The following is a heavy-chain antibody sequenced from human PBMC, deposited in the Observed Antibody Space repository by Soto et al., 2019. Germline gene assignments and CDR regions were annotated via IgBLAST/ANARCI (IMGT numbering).Heavy chain of an antibody. CDR1: GYSLTSYW. CDR2: IYPGDSDT. Sequence: PGESLKISCKGSGYSLTSYWIGWVRQMPGEGLGWVGIIYPGDSDTRYSRSFKGQVTISADKSISTAYLQWSSLKASDTAMYYCARKDIADNCVDFWGQGTLVTVSS. D-gene: IGHD2-21*01. V-gene: IGHV5-51*01. CDR3: ARKDIADNCVDF. J-gene: IGHJ4*02.